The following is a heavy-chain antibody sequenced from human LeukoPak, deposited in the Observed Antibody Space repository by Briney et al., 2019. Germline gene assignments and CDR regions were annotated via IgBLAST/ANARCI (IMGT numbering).Heavy chain of an antibody. Sequence: PSETLSLTCTVSGGSISSGDYYWSWIRQPPGKGLEWIGYIYYSGSTYYNPSLKSRVTISVDTSKNQFSLKLSSVTAADTAVYYCARRPGAFTFDYWGQGILVTVSS. CDR2: IYYSGST. D-gene: IGHD2-2*01. CDR3: ARRPGAFTFDY. CDR1: GGSISSGDYY. V-gene: IGHV4-30-4*01. J-gene: IGHJ4*02.